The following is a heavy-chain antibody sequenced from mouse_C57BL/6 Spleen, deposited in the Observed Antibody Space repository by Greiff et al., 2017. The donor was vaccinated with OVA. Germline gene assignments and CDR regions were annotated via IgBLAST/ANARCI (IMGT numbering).Heavy chain of an antibody. J-gene: IGHJ3*01. D-gene: IGHD3-2*02. CDR3: TRVLGSSGPAWFAY. Sequence: VQLQQSGAELVRPGASVTLSCKASGYTFTDYEMHWVKQTPVHGLEWIGAIDPETGGTAYNQKFKGKAILTADKSSSTAYMELRSLTSEDSAVYYCTRVLGSSGPAWFAYWGQGTLVTVSA. CDR1: GYTFTDYE. V-gene: IGHV1-15*01. CDR2: IDPETGGT.